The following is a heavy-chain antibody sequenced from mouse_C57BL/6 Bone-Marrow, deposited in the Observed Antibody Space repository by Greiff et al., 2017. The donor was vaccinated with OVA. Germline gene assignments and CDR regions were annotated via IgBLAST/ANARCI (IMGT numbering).Heavy chain of an antibody. Sequence: EVQLQQSGPVLVKPGASVKMSCKASGYTFTDYYMNWVKQSHGKSLEWIGVINPYNGGTSYNQKFKGKATLTVDKSSSTAYMELNSLTSEDSAVDYCARRIDYDCADWGQGTMVTVPA. D-gene: IGHD2-4*01. CDR2: INPYNGGT. V-gene: IGHV1-19*01. CDR1: GYTFTDYY. CDR3: ARRIDYDCAD. J-gene: IGHJ3*01.